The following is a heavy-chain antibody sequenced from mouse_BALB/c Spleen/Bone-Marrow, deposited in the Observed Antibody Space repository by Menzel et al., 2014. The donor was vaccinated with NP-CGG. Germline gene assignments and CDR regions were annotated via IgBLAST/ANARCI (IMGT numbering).Heavy chain of an antibody. D-gene: IGHD1-1*01. CDR3: ASYYYGSYGFAY. V-gene: IGHV14-3*02. J-gene: IGHJ3*01. CDR1: GFNIKDTY. Sequence: DVQLVESGAELVKPGASVKLSCTASGFNIKDTYMHWVKQRPEQGLEWIGRIDPANGNTKYDPKFQGKATITADTSSNTAYLQLSSLTSEDTAVYYCASYYYGSYGFAYWGQWTLVTVSA. CDR2: IDPANGNT.